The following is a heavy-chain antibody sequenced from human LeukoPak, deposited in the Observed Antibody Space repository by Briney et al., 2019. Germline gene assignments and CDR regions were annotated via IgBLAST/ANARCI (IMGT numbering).Heavy chain of an antibody. J-gene: IGHJ4*02. CDR1: GFTFSRYN. CDR2: ISDSSSYI. CDR3: ASDLSHIYGSGSYLVY. V-gene: IGHV3-21*01. Sequence: GGSLRLSCAASGFTFSRYNMNWVRQAPGKGLEWVSSISDSSSYIYYADSVKGRFTISRDNAKNSLYLQMNSLRAEDTAVYYCASDLSHIYGSGSYLVYWGQGTLVTVSS. D-gene: IGHD3-10*01.